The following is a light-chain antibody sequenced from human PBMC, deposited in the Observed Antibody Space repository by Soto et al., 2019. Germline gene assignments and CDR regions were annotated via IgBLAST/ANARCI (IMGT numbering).Light chain of an antibody. J-gene: IGLJ1*01. CDR1: SSYVDSYNR. CDR2: EVS. Sequence: QSALTHPRSVSRSPGHSFTISCTGISSYVDSYNRVSWYQHPTGTAHKLMIYEVSNRPSGVPDRFSGSSSFKTASLTISGLQAEDEADYYCCSYEGSHTWVFGTGTKVPVL. CDR3: CSYEGSHTWV. V-gene: IGLV2-18*02.